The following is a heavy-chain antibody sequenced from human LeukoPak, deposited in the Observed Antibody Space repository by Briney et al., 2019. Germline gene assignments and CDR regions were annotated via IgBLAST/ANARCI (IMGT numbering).Heavy chain of an antibody. CDR2: IHYSGST. J-gene: IGHJ5*02. Sequence: SETLSLTCAVSGGSISSGIYYWSWIRQLPGKGLEWIGYIHYSGSTYSNPSLKSRVTMSVDTSKNQFSLNLSSVTAADTAVYYCARDGCSGASCLGNWFDPWGLGTLVIVSS. CDR3: ARDGCSGASCLGNWFDP. V-gene: IGHV4-31*11. CDR1: GGSISSGIYY. D-gene: IGHD2-15*01.